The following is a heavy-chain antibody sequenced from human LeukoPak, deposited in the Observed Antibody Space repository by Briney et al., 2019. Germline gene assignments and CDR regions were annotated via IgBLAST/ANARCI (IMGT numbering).Heavy chain of an antibody. Sequence: PSETLSLTCTVSGGSISSYYWSWIRQPPGKGLEWIGYIYTSGSTSYNPSLKSRVTISVDTSKNQFSLKLSSVTAADTAVYYCARGLYSSSSWGYYYYYYMDVWGKGTTVTVSS. CDR3: ARGLYSSSSWGYYYYYYMDV. J-gene: IGHJ6*03. V-gene: IGHV4-4*09. CDR1: GGSISSYY. D-gene: IGHD6-6*01. CDR2: IYTSGST.